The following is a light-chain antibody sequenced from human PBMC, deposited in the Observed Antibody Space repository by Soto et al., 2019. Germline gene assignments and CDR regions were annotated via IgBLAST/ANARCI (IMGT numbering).Light chain of an antibody. CDR2: DAS. Sequence: EIVLTQSPATLSLSPGERATLSCRASQSVSSYSAWYQQKPGQAPRLLIYDASNRATGIPARFSGSGSGTDFTLTISSLEPEDFAVYYCQQRSNWRVTFGQGTRLEIK. CDR3: QQRSNWRVT. V-gene: IGKV3-11*01. J-gene: IGKJ5*01. CDR1: QSVSSY.